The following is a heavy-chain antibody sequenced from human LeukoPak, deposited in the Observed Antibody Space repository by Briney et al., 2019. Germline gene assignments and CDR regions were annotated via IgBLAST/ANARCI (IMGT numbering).Heavy chain of an antibody. V-gene: IGHV3-48*03. CDR1: GFTFSSYE. Sequence: PGGSLRLSCAASGFTFSSYEMNWVRQAPGKGLEWVSYISSSGSTIYYADSVKGRFTIARDNAKNSLYLQMNSLRAEDTAVYYCARVVTDAFDIWGQGTMVTVSS. J-gene: IGHJ3*02. D-gene: IGHD2-21*02. CDR3: ARVVTDAFDI. CDR2: ISSSGSTI.